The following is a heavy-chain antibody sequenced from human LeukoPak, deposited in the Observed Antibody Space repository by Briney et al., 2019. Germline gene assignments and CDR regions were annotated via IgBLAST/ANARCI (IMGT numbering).Heavy chain of an antibody. CDR3: ARDRGLYCSSTSCYSYYYYGMDV. Sequence: GASVKVSCKASGYTFTSYGISWVRQAPGQRLEWMGWINAGNGNTKYSQKFQGRVTITRDTSASTAYMELSSLRSEDTAVYYCARDRGLYCSSTSCYSYYYYGMDVWGQGTTVTVSS. D-gene: IGHD2-2*02. V-gene: IGHV1-3*01. CDR1: GYTFTSYG. CDR2: INAGNGNT. J-gene: IGHJ6*02.